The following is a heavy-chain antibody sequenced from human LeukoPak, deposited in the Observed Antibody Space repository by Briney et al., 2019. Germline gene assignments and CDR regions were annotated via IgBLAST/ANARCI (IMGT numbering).Heavy chain of an antibody. CDR2: IKGDESKK. J-gene: IGHJ3*01. CDR1: GFTFSGYW. D-gene: IGHD3-10*01. Sequence: PGGSLRLSCAASGFTFSGYWMTWVRQAPGKGLEWVANIKGDESKKYYVDSVKGRFTISRDNAKNSLYLQMNSLRAEDTAVYYCARDSNPRGGYDAFDFWGQGTLVTVSS. V-gene: IGHV3-7*01. CDR3: ARDSNPRGGYDAFDF.